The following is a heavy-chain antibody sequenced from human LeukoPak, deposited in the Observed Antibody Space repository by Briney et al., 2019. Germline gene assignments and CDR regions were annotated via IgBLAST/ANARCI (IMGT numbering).Heavy chain of an antibody. V-gene: IGHV1-69*05. D-gene: IGHD3-22*01. CDR2: IIPIFGTA. J-gene: IGHJ4*02. CDR1: GGTFSSYA. Sequence: ASVKVSCKASGGTFSSYAISWVRQAPGQGLERMGRIIPIFGTANYAQKFQGRVTITTDESTSTAYMELSSLRSEDTAVHYCASMSEYYDSSGYNYWGQGTLVTVSS. CDR3: ASMSEYYDSSGYNY.